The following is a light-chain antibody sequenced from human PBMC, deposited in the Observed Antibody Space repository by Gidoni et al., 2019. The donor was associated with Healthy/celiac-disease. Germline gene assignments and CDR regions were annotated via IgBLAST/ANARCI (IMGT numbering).Light chain of an antibody. CDR2: GNS. CDR3: QSYDSSLSGSV. Sequence: QSVLTPPPSVSGAPGQRVTISCTGGSSNIGAGDDVHWYQQLPVTAPKLLIYGNSNRPSGVPDRFSGSKAGTSASLAITGLQAEDEADYYCQSYDSSLSGSVFGGGTKLTVL. CDR1: SSNIGAGDD. J-gene: IGLJ2*01. V-gene: IGLV1-40*01.